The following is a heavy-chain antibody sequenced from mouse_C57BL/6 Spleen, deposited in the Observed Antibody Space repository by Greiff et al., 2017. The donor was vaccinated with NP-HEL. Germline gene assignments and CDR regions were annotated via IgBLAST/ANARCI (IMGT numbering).Heavy chain of an antibody. Sequence: EVKVVEPGGGLVKPGGSLKLSCAASGFTFSDYGMHWVRQAPEKGLEWVAYISSGSSTIYYADTVKGRFTISRDNAKNTLFLQMTSLRSEDTAMYYCARGFLDWDDFDYWGQGTTLTVSS. CDR1: GFTFSDYG. J-gene: IGHJ2*01. V-gene: IGHV5-17*01. CDR2: ISSGSSTI. D-gene: IGHD4-1*01. CDR3: ARGFLDWDDFDY.